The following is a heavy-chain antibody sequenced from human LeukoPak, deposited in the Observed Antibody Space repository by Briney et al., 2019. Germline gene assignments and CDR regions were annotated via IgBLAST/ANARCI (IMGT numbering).Heavy chain of an antibody. CDR1: GGSFSGYY. CDR2: INHSGGT. J-gene: IGHJ6*02. D-gene: IGHD2-15*01. CDR3: ARGTLFNGMDV. V-gene: IGHV4-34*01. Sequence: PSETLSLTCAVYGGSFSGYYWGWIRQTPEKGLEWIGEINHSGGTNYNPSLKSRVTISEHTSKNQFSLKVTSVTAADTAVYYCARGTLFNGMDVWGQGTTVTVSS.